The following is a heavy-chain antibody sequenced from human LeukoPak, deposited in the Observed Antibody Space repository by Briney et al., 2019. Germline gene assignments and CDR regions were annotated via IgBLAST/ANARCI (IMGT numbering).Heavy chain of an antibody. D-gene: IGHD2-2*01. CDR1: GFTFSSYG. CDR3: AKLLVPAARMYNWFDP. CDR2: IRYDGSNK. J-gene: IGHJ5*02. V-gene: IGHV3-30*02. Sequence: GGSLRLSCAASGFTFSSYGMHWVRQTPGKGLEWVAFIRYDGSNKYYADSVKGRFTISRDNSKNTLYLQMNSLRAEDTAVYYCAKLLVPAARMYNWFDPWGQGTLVTVSS.